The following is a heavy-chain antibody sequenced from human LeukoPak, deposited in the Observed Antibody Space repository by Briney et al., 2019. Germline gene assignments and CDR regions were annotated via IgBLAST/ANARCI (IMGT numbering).Heavy chain of an antibody. D-gene: IGHD6-13*01. V-gene: IGHV1-2*02. CDR2: INPNGGGT. Sequence: ASVKVSCKASGYTFTGYYIHWVRQAPGQGLEWMGWINPNGGGTNSAQKFQGRVTMTRDTTISTAYMELSRLRSDDTAVYYCARGPNNIAAAAVEIYFQHWGQGALVTVSS. J-gene: IGHJ1*01. CDR3: ARGPNNIAAAAVEIYFQH. CDR1: GYTFTGYY.